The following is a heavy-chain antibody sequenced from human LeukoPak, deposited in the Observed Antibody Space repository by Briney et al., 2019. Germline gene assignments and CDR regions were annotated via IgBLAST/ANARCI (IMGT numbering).Heavy chain of an antibody. J-gene: IGHJ4*02. CDR2: IYYSGNT. CDR1: GFTFSSY. CDR3: ARAPHFFDTSGSRYYFDY. D-gene: IGHD3-22*01. V-gene: IGHV4-38-2*01. Sequence: PGGSLRLSCAASGFTFSSYWGWIRQPPGKGLEWIGSIYYSGNTYYSPSLMSRVTISVDTSKNQFSLNLSSVTAADTAVYFCARAPHFFDTSGSRYYFDYWGQGALVTVSS.